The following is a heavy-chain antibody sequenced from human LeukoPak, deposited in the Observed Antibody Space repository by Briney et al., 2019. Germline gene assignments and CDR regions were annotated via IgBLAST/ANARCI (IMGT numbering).Heavy chain of an antibody. CDR1: GYTFTSYY. J-gene: IGHJ4*02. V-gene: IGHV1-46*01. CDR3: ARAGSNRDYVDY. Sequence: GASVKVSCKASGYTFTSYYMHWVRQAPGQGLEWREIINPSGGSTSYAQKFQGRVTMTRDTSTSTVYMELSSLRSEDTAVYYCARAGSNRDYVDYWGQGTLVTVSS. CDR2: INPSGGST. D-gene: IGHD1-14*01.